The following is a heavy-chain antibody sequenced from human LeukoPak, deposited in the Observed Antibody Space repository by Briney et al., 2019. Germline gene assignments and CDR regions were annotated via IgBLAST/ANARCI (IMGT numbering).Heavy chain of an antibody. Sequence: GGSLRLSCAASGFTFSSYAMSWVRQAPGKGLEWVSSISSSSSYIYYADSVKGRFTISRDNAKNSLYLQMNSLRAEDTAVYYCARPVAGDSSGYYTYYFDYWGQGTLVTVSS. CDR2: ISSSSSYI. J-gene: IGHJ4*02. V-gene: IGHV3-21*01. CDR3: ARPVAGDSSGYYTYYFDY. D-gene: IGHD3-22*01. CDR1: GFTFSSYA.